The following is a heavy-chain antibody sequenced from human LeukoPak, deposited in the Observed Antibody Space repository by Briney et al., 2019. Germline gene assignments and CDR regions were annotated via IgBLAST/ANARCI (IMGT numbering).Heavy chain of an antibody. J-gene: IGHJ3*02. D-gene: IGHD4-17*01. CDR2: ISYIGST. Sequence: SETLSLTCAVSDDSFSSHYWTWIRQPPGKGLEWIGYISYIGSTNYNPSLESRVTISIDTSKNQFSLKLTSVTAADTAVYYCARDLVTVTKGFDIWGQGTMVSVSS. CDR1: DDSFSSHY. V-gene: IGHV4-59*11. CDR3: ARDLVTVTKGFDI.